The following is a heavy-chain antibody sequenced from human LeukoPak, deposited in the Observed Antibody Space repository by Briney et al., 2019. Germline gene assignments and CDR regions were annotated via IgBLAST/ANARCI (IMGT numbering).Heavy chain of an antibody. CDR1: GYTFTSYG. CDR2: ISGSKGKT. J-gene: IGHJ4*02. D-gene: IGHD2-21*01. V-gene: IGHV1-18*01. Sequence: ASAKVSCKASGYTFTSYGISWVRQAPGQGLEWVGWISGSKGKTIYAQKFQGRVTMATDTSTSTVYMEVRSLRSDDTAVYYCARGGVGDPLDFWGQGTLVTVSS. CDR3: ARGGVGDPLDF.